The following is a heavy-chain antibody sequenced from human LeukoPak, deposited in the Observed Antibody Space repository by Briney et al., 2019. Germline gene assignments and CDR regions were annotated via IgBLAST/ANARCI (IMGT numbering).Heavy chain of an antibody. D-gene: IGHD3-10*01. J-gene: IGHJ5*02. V-gene: IGHV4-59*08. CDR1: GDSINNYY. CDR2: IYYSGST. CDR3: ARQGYYGSGTYFYSWFDP. Sequence: SETLSLTCTVSGDSINNYYWSWIRQPPGKGLEWIGYIYYSGSTTYNPSLKSRVTISVDTSKNQFSLKLNSVTAADTAVYYCARQGYYGSGTYFYSWFDPWGQGTLVTVSS.